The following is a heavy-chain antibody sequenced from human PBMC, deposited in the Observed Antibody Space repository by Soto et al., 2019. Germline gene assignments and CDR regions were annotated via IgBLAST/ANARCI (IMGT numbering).Heavy chain of an antibody. CDR2: IIPLYRVA. V-gene: IGHV1-69*17. CDR3: AKDRHGYNNWYFDV. D-gene: IGHD1-1*01. J-gene: IGHJ2*01. CDR1: GGSLSNTA. Sequence: QVQLVQSGPEVKKPGSSVKVSCTTSGGSLSNTAFNWVRQAPGQRLGWVGGIIPLYRVANHAQKFQGRLSITADYSTNTVYMELTRLTSDDTDVYYCAKDRHGYNNWYFDVWGRGTLINVSS.